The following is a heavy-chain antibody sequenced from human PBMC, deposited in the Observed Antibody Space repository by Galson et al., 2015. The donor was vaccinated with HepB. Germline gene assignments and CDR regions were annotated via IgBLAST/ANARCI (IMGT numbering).Heavy chain of an antibody. J-gene: IGHJ6*03. CDR3: ASGAYSSSWYLKGEYYYYMDV. V-gene: IGHV3-30-3*01. Sequence: SLRLSCAASGFTFSSYAMHWVRQAPGKGLEWVAVISYDGSNKYYADSVKGRFTISRDNSKNTLYLQMNSLRAEDTAVCYCASGAYSSSWYLKGEYYYYMDVWGKGTTVTVSS. D-gene: IGHD6-13*01. CDR2: ISYDGSNK. CDR1: GFTFSSYA.